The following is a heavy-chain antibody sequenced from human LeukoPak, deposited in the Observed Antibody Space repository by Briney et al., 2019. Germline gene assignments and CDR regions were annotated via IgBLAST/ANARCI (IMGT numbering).Heavy chain of an antibody. CDR1: GGSCDDYY. Sequence: PSETLSLTCAVYGGSCDDYYCSWIRQPPGKGLEWIGEIHPSGIFYYNSSLVSRVTISIDTSKTQFSLRLTSVTAADTAFYYCARGRDRSKTGDIWGQGSLVTVSS. CDR3: ARGRDRSKTGDI. J-gene: IGHJ4*02. CDR2: IHPSGIF. V-gene: IGHV4-34*01. D-gene: IGHD2-21*02.